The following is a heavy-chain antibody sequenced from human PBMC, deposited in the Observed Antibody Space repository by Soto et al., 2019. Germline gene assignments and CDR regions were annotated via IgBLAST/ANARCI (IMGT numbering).Heavy chain of an antibody. CDR1: GFTFSDYA. J-gene: IGHJ4*02. CDR3: AKGREAVAGPNFDY. D-gene: IGHD6-19*01. V-gene: IGHV3-23*01. Sequence: GGSLRLSCAASGFTFSDYAMSWVRQAPGKGLEWVSTISGSGGSTHYADSMKGRLTLSRDNSKTTLYLQMNSLRAEDTAVYYCAKGREAVAGPNFDYWGQGTLVTAPQ. CDR2: ISGSGGST.